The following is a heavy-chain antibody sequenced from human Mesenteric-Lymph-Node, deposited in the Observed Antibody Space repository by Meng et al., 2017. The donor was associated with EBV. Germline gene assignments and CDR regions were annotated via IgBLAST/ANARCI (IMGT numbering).Heavy chain of an antibody. CDR2: INHSGST. Sequence: QVQLQQWGAGLLKPSETLSLTCAVYGGSFSGYYWSWIRQPPGKGLEWIGEINHSGSTNYNPSLKSRVTISVDKSKNQFSLKLNSVTVADTAVYYCAGNGYYAFEYWGPGILVTVSS. V-gene: IGHV4-34*01. D-gene: IGHD3-22*01. J-gene: IGHJ4*02. CDR1: GGSFSGYY. CDR3: AGNGYYAFEY.